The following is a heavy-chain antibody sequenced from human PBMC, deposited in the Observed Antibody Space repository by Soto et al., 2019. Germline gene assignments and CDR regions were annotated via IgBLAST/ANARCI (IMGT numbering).Heavy chain of an antibody. J-gene: IGHJ6*02. Sequence: QVQLVQSGAEVKKPGASVKVSCKASGYTFTSYGISWVRQAPGQGLEWMGWINGYNGNTNHAQKLQGRVTMSTDTSTSTAYMELRSPRSEAPAAYYCARMGDVPYYYYGMDVWGQGATVTVSS. CDR1: GYTFTSYG. V-gene: IGHV1-18*01. D-gene: IGHD3-16*01. CDR3: ARMGDVPYYYYGMDV. CDR2: INGYNGNT.